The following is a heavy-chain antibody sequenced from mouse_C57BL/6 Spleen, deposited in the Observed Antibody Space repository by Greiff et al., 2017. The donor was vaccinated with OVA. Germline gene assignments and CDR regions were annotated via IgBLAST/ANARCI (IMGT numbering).Heavy chain of an antibody. CDR2: IYPGSGST. J-gene: IGHJ2*01. CDR1: GYTFTSYW. CDR3: ARGVVYFDY. V-gene: IGHV1-55*01. Sequence: QVQLQQPGAELVKPGASVKMSCKASGYTFTSYWITWVKQRPGQGLEWIGDIYPGSGSTNYNEKFKSKATLTVDTSSSTAYMQLSSLTAEDAAVEYCARGVVYFDYWGQGTTRTVSS. D-gene: IGHD1-1*01.